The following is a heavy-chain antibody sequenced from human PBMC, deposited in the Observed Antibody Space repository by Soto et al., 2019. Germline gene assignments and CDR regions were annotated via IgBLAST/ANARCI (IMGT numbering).Heavy chain of an antibody. CDR3: ARNLNIAAAGVNWFAP. J-gene: IGHJ5*02. CDR1: GYTFTGYY. D-gene: IGHD6-13*01. CDR2: INPNSGGT. Sequence: GASVKVSCKASGYTFTGYYMHWVRQAPGQGLEWMGWINPNSGGTNYAQKFQGWVTMTRDTSISTAYMELSRLRSDDTAVYYCARNLNIAAAGVNWFAPWGQGTLVAVSS. V-gene: IGHV1-2*04.